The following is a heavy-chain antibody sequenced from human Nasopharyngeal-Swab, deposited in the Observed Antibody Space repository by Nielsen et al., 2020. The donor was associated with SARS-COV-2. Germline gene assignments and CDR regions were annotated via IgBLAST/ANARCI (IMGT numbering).Heavy chain of an antibody. J-gene: IGHJ6*03. V-gene: IGHV4-59*01. Sequence: WIRQPPGKGLEWIGYIYYSGSTNYNPSLKSRVNISVDRSKTQFYLKLNSVTAADTAVYFCARDPGTLYYYYYMDVWGKGTTDTVSS. CDR3: ARDPGTLYYYYYMDV. CDR2: IYYSGST.